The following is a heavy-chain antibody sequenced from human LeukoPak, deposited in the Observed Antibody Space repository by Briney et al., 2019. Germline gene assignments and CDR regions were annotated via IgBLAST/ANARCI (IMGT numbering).Heavy chain of an antibody. CDR2: IYYSGST. CDR1: GGSISSYY. CDR3: AGGTNRNCSSTSCYRPPPDY. J-gene: IGHJ4*02. Sequence: SETLSLTCTVSGGSISSYYWSWIRQPPGKGREWIGYIYYSGSTNYNPSLKSRVTISVDTSKNQFSLKLSSVTAADTAVYYCAGGTNRNCSSTSCYRPPPDYWGQGTLVTVSS. D-gene: IGHD2-2*01. V-gene: IGHV4-59*01.